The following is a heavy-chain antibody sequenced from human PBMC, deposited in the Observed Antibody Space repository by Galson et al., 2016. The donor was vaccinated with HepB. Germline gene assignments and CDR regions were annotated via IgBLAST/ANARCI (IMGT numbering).Heavy chain of an antibody. CDR3: ARGWGSSWCVH. CDR1: GFIFSTYA. V-gene: IGHV3-23*01. J-gene: IGHJ4*02. D-gene: IGHD6-13*01. Sequence: SLRLSCAGSGFIFSTYAMNWVRQAPGKGLEWVSSIRGSGGGTDYADSVKGRFTISRDNSKNTLYLQMNSLKAEDTAVYYFARGWGSSWCVHSGQGTLVTVSS. CDR2: IRGSGGGT.